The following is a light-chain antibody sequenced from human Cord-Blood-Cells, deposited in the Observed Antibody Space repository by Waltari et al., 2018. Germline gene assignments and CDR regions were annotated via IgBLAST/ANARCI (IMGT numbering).Light chain of an antibody. V-gene: IGLV2-8*01. CDR1: SSAVGGYNF. CDR3: SSYAGSNNYV. CDR2: EVS. Sequence: QSALTQPPSAPGSPGQSVTISCTGSSSAVGGYNFVSWYQQHPGKAPKLMIYEVSTRPSGVPDRFSGSKSGNTASLTVSGLQAEDEADYYCSSYAGSNNYVFGTGTKVTVL. J-gene: IGLJ1*01.